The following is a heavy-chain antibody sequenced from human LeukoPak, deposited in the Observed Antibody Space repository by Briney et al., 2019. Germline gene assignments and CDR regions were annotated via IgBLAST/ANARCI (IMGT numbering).Heavy chain of an antibody. CDR1: GFTFSSYA. V-gene: IGHV3-30*07. J-gene: IGHJ6*03. CDR2: ISYDGSNK. Sequence: GRSLRLSCAASGFTFSSYAMHWVRQAPGKGLEWVAVISYDGSNKYYADSVKGRFTISRDNSKNTLYLQMNSLRADDTAVYYCARSLVTYYYYYMAVWGKGTTVTVSS. CDR3: ARSLVTYYYYYMAV.